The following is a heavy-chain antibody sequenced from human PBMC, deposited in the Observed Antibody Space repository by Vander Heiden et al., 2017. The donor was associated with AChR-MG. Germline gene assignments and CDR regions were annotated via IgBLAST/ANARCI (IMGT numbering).Heavy chain of an antibody. D-gene: IGHD1-1*01. J-gene: IGHJ3*02. CDR1: GFTFSSHE. Sequence: EVQLVDSGGGLVQPGGSLRLSCAASGFTFSSHEMTWVRQAPGKGLEWVSYISSSGSTIYYADSVKGRFTISRDNAKNSLYLQMNSLRAEDTAVYYCARDHPTSPLKVQSLGYGAFDIWGQGTMVTVSS. CDR3: ARDHPTSPLKVQSLGYGAFDI. CDR2: ISSSGSTI. V-gene: IGHV3-48*03.